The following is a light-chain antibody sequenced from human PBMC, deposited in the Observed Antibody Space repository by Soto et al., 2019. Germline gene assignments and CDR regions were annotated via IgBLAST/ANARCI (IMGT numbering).Light chain of an antibody. Sequence: EIVMTQSPATLSVSPGDRATLSCRASQSVRNNLAWYQQKPGQAPSLLIYGASTRATGIPARFSGSGSGTEFTLTISSLQPEDFATYYCQQYNSYSPWTFGQGTKVDIK. V-gene: IGKV3-15*01. CDR3: QQYNSYSPWT. J-gene: IGKJ1*01. CDR1: QSVRNN. CDR2: GAS.